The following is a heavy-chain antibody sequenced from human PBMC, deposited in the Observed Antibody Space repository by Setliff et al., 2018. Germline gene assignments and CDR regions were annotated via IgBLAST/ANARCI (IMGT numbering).Heavy chain of an antibody. CDR2: INPTCGST. Sequence: ASVKVSCKASGYTFTGYYMHWVRQAPGQGLEWMGLINPTCGSTSYAQKFQGRVTMTRDTSTSTVFMELSSLRSEDTAVYYCARDRNDNYESSGYYYAGGYMDVWGKGTTVTVSS. CDR1: GYTFTGYY. D-gene: IGHD3-22*01. J-gene: IGHJ6*03. V-gene: IGHV1-46*01. CDR3: ARDRNDNYESSGYYYAGGYMDV.